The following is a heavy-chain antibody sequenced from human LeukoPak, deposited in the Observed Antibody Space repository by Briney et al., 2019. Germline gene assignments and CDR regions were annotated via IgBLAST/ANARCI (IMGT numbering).Heavy chain of an antibody. CDR1: GFTFSSYW. CDR3: ARPTRPTVVTGNWFDP. V-gene: IGHV3-7*01. D-gene: IGHD4-23*01. Sequence: GGSLRLSCAASGFTFSSYWMSWVRQAPGKGLEWVANIKQDGSEKYYVDSVKGRFTISRDNAKNSLYLQMNSLRAEDTAVYYCARPTRPTVVTGNWFDPWGQGTLVTVSS. CDR2: IKQDGSEK. J-gene: IGHJ5*02.